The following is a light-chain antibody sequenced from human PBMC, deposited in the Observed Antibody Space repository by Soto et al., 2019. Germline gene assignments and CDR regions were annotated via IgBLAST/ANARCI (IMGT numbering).Light chain of an antibody. V-gene: IGLV2-8*01. Sequence: QSALTQPPSASGSPGQSVTISCTGTSSDIGAYDYVSWYQQYPGKAPRLIIYEVRHQPSGVPDRFSGSKSGNTASLTVSGLQAEDEADYYCSSYAGSNNLGLFGGGTKLTVL. J-gene: IGLJ2*01. CDR1: SSDIGAYDY. CDR2: EVR. CDR3: SSYAGSNNLGL.